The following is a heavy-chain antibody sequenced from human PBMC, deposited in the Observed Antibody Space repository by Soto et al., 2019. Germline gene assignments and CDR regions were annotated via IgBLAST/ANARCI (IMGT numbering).Heavy chain of an antibody. Sequence: PGPSVKVSCKASGGTFSSYAISWVRQAPGQGLEWMGGIIPIFGTANYAKKFQGRVTITADKSTSTAYMELSSLRSEDTAVYYCARGGGCSGGSCHARFYYGMDXXXQGTTVTVSS. CDR3: ARGGGCSGGSCHARFYYGMDX. V-gene: IGHV1-69*06. CDR1: GGTFSSYA. CDR2: IIPIFGTA. D-gene: IGHD2-15*01. J-gene: IGHJ6*01.